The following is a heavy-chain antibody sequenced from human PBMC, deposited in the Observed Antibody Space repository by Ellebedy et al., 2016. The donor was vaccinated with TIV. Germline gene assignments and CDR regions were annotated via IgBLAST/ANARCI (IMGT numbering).Heavy chain of an antibody. J-gene: IGHJ1*01. D-gene: IGHD3-16*01. CDR3: AKDLGTLGGADYEYLQH. CDR1: GYSFSTFG. Sequence: AASVKVSCKTSGYSFSTFGVSWVRQAPGQGLEWMVWISAYTGNSRSSQSLQGRLTLTTDTATNTAYMDLTNLRSDDTAIYYCAKDLGTLGGADYEYLQHWGQGTLVTVSP. V-gene: IGHV1-18*04. CDR2: ISAYTGNS.